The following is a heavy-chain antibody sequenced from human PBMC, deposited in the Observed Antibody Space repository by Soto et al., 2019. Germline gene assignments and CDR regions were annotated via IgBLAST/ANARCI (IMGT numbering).Heavy chain of an antibody. Sequence: QITLKESGPTLVKPTQTLTLTCTFSGFSLSTSGVGVGWIRQPPGKALEWLALIYWDDDKRYSPSLKSRLTITKDTSKNQVVLTMTNMDPVDTAIYYCAHGLGDDYGGNSPFDYWGQGTLVTVSS. CDR3: AHGLGDDYGGNSPFDY. J-gene: IGHJ4*02. V-gene: IGHV2-5*02. D-gene: IGHD4-17*01. CDR2: IYWDDDK. CDR1: GFSLSTSGVG.